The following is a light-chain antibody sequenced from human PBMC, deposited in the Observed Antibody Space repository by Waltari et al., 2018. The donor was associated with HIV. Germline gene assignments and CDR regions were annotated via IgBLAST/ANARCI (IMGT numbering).Light chain of an antibody. CDR2: QDS. CDR1: KLGDKY. Sequence: SYELTQPPSVSVSPGQTASLTCSGDKLGDKYACWYQQKPGQSPVLVIYQDSKRPSGIPERFSGSNSGNTATLTISGTQAMDEADYYCQAWDSSTAGVVFGGGTKLTVL. J-gene: IGLJ2*01. V-gene: IGLV3-1*01. CDR3: QAWDSSTAGVV.